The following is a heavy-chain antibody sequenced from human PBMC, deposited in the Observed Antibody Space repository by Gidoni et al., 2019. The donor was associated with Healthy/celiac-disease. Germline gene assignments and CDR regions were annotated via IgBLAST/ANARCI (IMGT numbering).Heavy chain of an antibody. D-gene: IGHD2-2*01. V-gene: IGHV3-74*01. Sequence: EVQLVESGGGLVQPGGSLRLSCAASGFTFSSYWMHWVRQAPGKGLVWVSRINSDGSSTSYADSVKGRFTISRDNAKNTLYLQMNSLRAEDTAVYYCARGGYCSSTSCYWGDYYYYMDVWGKGTTVTVSS. CDR1: GFTFSSYW. CDR3: ARGGYCSSTSCYWGDYYYYMDV. J-gene: IGHJ6*03. CDR2: INSDGSST.